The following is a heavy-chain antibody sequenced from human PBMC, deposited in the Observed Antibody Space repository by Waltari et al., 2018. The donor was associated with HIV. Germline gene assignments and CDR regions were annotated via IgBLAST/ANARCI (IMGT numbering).Heavy chain of an antibody. CDR2: RWYEGSKK. D-gene: IGHD6-13*01. CDR3: ARKYSSSWGAPFDY. J-gene: IGHJ4*02. V-gene: IGHV3-33*01. Sequence: QVQLVESGGGVVQPGRSLRLSCATSGFTLSSYGMHWVRQAPGKGLWWGTVRWYEGSKKYYADSVKGRFTISRDNSKNTLYLQMNSLRIEDTAVYYCARKYSSSWGAPFDYWGQGTLVTVSS. CDR1: GFTLSSYG.